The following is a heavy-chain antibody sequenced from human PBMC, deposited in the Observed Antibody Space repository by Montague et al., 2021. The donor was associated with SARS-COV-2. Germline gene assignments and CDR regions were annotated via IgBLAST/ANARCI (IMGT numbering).Heavy chain of an antibody. CDR2: VDHSGNT. D-gene: IGHD5-24*01. CDR1: GGSFHIFS. CDR3: ARGTRAVQITPGFRY. V-gene: IGHV4-34*01. J-gene: IGHJ4*02. Sequence: SGTLSLTCAVYGGSFHIFSWGWIRQSPGKGLEWIGEVDHSGNTKYNPSLKSRVTISVDTSKNQFSLNLTSVTAADTAIYYCARGTRAVQITPGFRYWGQGTQVAVSS.